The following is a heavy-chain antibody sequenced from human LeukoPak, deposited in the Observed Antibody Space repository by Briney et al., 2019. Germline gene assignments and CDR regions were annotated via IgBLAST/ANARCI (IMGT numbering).Heavy chain of an antibody. CDR3: ARHSPRGAARWKFDAF. D-gene: IGHD6-6*01. V-gene: IGHV4-39*01. J-gene: IGHJ3*01. CDR2: IYYSGST. CDR1: SGSISSSSYY. Sequence: PSETLSLTCTVSSGSISSSSYYWGWTRQPPGKGLEWIGSIYYSGSTYYNPSLKSRVTISVDTSKNQFSLKLSSVTAADTAVYYCARHSPRGAARWKFDAFWGQGTMVTVSS.